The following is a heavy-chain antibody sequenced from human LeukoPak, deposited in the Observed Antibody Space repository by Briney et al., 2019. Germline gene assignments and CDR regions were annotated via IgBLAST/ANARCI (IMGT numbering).Heavy chain of an antibody. V-gene: IGHV3-11*04. CDR1: GFTFSDYY. CDR2: ISSSGSTI. D-gene: IGHD6-13*01. CDR3: ARVRRSSSWLATDWYFDL. J-gene: IGHJ2*01. Sequence: PGGSLRLPCAASGFTFSDYYMSWIRQAPGKGLEWVSYISSSGSTIYYADSVKGRFTISRDNAKNSLYLQMNSLRAEDTAVYYCARVRRSSSWLATDWYFDLWGRGTLVTVSS.